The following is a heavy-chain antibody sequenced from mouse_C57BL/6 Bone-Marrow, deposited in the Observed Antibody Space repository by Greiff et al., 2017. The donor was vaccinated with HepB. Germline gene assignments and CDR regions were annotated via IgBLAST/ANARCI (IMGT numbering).Heavy chain of an antibody. CDR2: IDPENGDT. Sequence: VQLQLSGAELVRPGASVKLSCTASGFNINDDYMHWVKQRPEQGLEWIGWIDPENGDTEYASKFQGKATITADTSSNTAYLQLSSLTSEDTAVYYCTTEYYGSSAFDYWGQGTTLTVSS. CDR1: GFNINDDY. D-gene: IGHD1-1*01. CDR3: TTEYYGSSAFDY. V-gene: IGHV14-4*01. J-gene: IGHJ2*01.